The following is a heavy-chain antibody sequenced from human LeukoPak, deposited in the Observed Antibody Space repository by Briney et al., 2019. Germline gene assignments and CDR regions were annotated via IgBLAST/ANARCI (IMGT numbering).Heavy chain of an antibody. CDR2: IWYDGSNK. CDR3: AKEGRDCSSTSCRGRGYYYYMDV. D-gene: IGHD2-2*01. J-gene: IGHJ6*03. V-gene: IGHV3-33*06. CDR1: GFTFSSYG. Sequence: GGSLRLSSAASGFTFSSYGMHWVRQAPGKGLEWVAVIWYDGSNKYYADSVKGRFTISRDNSKNTLYLQMNSLRAEDTAVYYCAKEGRDCSSTSCRGRGYYYYMDVWGKGTTVTVSS.